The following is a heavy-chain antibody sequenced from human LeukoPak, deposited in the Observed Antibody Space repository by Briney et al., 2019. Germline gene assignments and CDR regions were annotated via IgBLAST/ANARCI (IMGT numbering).Heavy chain of an antibody. CDR1: GFTFSSYS. V-gene: IGHV3-21*01. Sequence: MPGGSLRLSCAASGFTFSSYSMNWVRQAPGKGLEWVSSISSSSSYIYYADSVKGRFTISRDNAKNSLYLQMNSLRAEDTAVYYCARGGYCSSTSCYLDYNWFDPWGQGTLVTVSS. CDR2: ISSSSSYI. J-gene: IGHJ5*02. D-gene: IGHD2-2*03. CDR3: ARGGYCSSTSCYLDYNWFDP.